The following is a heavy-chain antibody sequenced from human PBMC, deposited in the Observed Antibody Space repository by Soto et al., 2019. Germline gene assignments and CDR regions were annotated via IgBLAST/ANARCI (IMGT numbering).Heavy chain of an antibody. CDR2: IGGSGRTT. Sequence: EVQLLESGGGLVQPGGSLSLSCAASAFTFNNYDMSWVRQSPGKGLEWVSGIGGSGRTTYYADSVKGRLTISRDNSNNTLFLQMNSLRAEDTAVYYCAKSRYSDSSGDFDDYWGQGTLVTVYS. D-gene: IGHD3-22*01. J-gene: IGHJ4*02. CDR1: AFTFNNYD. V-gene: IGHV3-23*01. CDR3: AKSRYSDSSGDFDDY.